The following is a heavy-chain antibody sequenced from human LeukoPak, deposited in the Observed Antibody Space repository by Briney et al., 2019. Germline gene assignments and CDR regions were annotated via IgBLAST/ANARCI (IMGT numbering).Heavy chain of an antibody. CDR1: RSTFSSYA. CDR2: ISYHGSNK. Sequence: SLRLSCAPPRSTFSSYAMHSVHQAPGNGPERVAVISYHGSNKYYADSVKGRSTISRDNSKNSLYLQMNSLRAEDTAVYHCAREAYYYGSGSYYPESEFDYWGQGTLVTVSS. CDR3: AREAYYYGSGSYYPESEFDY. V-gene: IGHV3-30*04. D-gene: IGHD3-10*01. J-gene: IGHJ4*02.